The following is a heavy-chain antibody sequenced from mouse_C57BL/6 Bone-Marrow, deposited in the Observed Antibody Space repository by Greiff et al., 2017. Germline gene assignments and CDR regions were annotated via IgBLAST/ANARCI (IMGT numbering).Heavy chain of an antibody. J-gene: IGHJ1*03. Sequence: VKLMESGAELVRPGTSVKVSCKASGYAFTNYLIEWVKQRPGQGLEWIGVINPGSGGTNYNEKFKGKATLTADKSSSTAYMQLSSLTSEDSAVYFCASFDYVWYFDVWGTGTTVTVSS. CDR2: INPGSGGT. CDR1: GYAFTNYL. D-gene: IGHD2-4*01. CDR3: ASFDYVWYFDV. V-gene: IGHV1-54*01.